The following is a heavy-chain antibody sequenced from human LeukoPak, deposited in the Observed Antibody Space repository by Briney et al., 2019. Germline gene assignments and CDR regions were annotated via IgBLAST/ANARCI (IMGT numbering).Heavy chain of an antibody. Sequence: PSETLSLTCTVSGGSISSGTYYWGWIRQHPGEGLDWIGSISYSGSTHYNPSLKSRVTISVDTSKNQFSLKLSSVTAADTAVYSCGRHSRVLGDYWGQGTLVTVSS. D-gene: IGHD3-3*02. V-gene: IGHV4-39*01. CDR1: GGSISSGTYY. CDR2: ISYSGST. J-gene: IGHJ4*02. CDR3: GRHSRVLGDY.